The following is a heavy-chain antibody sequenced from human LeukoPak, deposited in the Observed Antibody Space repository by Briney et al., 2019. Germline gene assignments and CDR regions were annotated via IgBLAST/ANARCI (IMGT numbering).Heavy chain of an antibody. D-gene: IGHD2-21*02. CDR2: ISSSSSYI. V-gene: IGHV3-21*01. CDR1: GFTFSSYS. CDR3: ARDAYCGGDCYSDY. J-gene: IGHJ4*02. Sequence: GGSLRLSRSASGFTFSSYSMNWVRQAPGKGLEWVSSISSSSSYIYYADSVKGRFTISRDNAKNSLYLQMNSLRAEDTAAYYCARDAYCGGDCYSDYWGQGTLVTVSS.